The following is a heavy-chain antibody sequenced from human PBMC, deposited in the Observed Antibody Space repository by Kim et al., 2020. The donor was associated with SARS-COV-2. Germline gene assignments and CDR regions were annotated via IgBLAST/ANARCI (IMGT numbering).Heavy chain of an antibody. J-gene: IGHJ3*02. CDR1: GFTFSSYA. V-gene: IGHV3-30-3*01. CDR3: ASYHYYDSSYSGDAFDI. CDR2: ISYDGSNK. Sequence: GGSLRLSCAASGFTFSSYAMHWVRQAPGKGLEWVAVISYDGSNKYYADSVKGRFTISRDNSKNTLYLQMNSLRAEDTAVYYCASYHYYDSSYSGDAFDI. D-gene: IGHD3-22*01.